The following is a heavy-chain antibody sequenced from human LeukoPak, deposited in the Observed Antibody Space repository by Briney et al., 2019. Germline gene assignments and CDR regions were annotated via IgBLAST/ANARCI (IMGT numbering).Heavy chain of an antibody. J-gene: IGHJ3*02. Sequence: GGSLRLSCAASGFTFDDYCLSWVRQVPGKGLEGVSGLNWNGASTGYADSVKGRFTISRDNAKNSLYLQMNSLGVEDTAVYFCARGLSLSGYLDAFDIWGQGTMVTVSS. CDR3: ARGLSLSGYLDAFDI. CDR2: LNWNGAST. CDR1: GFTFDDYC. D-gene: IGHD3-22*01. V-gene: IGHV3-20*04.